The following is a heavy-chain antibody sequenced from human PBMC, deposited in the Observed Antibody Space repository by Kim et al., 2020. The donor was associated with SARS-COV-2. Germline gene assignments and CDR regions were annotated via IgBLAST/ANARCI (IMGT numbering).Heavy chain of an antibody. D-gene: IGHD6-13*01. J-gene: IGHJ1*01. CDR2: ISYDGSNK. CDR1: GFTFSSYG. CDR3: ARGPRIAAAGTAEYFQH. V-gene: IGHV3-33*05. Sequence: GGSLRLSCAASGFTFSSYGMHWVRQAPGKGLEWVAVISYDGSNKYYADSVKGRFTISRDNSKNTLYLQMNSLRAEDTAVYYCARGPRIAAAGTAEYFQHWGQGTLVTVSS.